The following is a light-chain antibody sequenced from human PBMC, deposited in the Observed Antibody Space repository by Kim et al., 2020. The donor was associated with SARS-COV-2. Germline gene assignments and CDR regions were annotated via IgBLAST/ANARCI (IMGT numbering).Light chain of an antibody. CDR3: QSYDNSLSGWV. Sequence: QRVASSCTGSSSNIGAGYDVHWYQQLPGTAPNHLIYGNSNRPSGVPDRFSGSKSGTSASLAITGLQAEDEADYYCQSYDNSLSGWVFGGGTQLTVL. CDR2: GNS. J-gene: IGLJ3*02. CDR1: SSNIGAGYD. V-gene: IGLV1-40*01.